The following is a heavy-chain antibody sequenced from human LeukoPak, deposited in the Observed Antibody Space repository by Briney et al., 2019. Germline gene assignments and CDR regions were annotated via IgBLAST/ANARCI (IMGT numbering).Heavy chain of an antibody. CDR2: ISWNSGSI. CDR3: AKASGYSYGYPFDY. Sequence: GGSLRLSCAASGFTFDDYAMHWVRQAPGKGLEWVSGISWNSGSIGYADSVKGRFTISRDNAKNSLYLQMNSLRAEDTALYYCAKASGYSYGYPFDYWGQGTLVTVSS. D-gene: IGHD5-18*01. V-gene: IGHV3-9*01. J-gene: IGHJ4*02. CDR1: GFTFDDYA.